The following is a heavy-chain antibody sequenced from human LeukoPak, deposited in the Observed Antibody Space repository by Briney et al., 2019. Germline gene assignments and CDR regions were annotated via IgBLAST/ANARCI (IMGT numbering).Heavy chain of an antibody. V-gene: IGHV3-53*01. D-gene: IGHD6-19*01. J-gene: IGHJ4*02. Sequence: GGSLRLSCAASGFTVSSNYMNWVRQAPGKGLEWVSVIYSGGSTYYADSVKGRFTISRDNSKNTLYLQMNSLRAEDTAVYYCARVFSGQWLAFDYWGQGTLVTVSS. CDR2: IYSGGST. CDR3: ARVFSGQWLAFDY. CDR1: GFTVSSNY.